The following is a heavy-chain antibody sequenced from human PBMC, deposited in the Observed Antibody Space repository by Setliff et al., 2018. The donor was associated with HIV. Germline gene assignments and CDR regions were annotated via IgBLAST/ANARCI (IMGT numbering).Heavy chain of an antibody. Sequence: ASVKVSCKASGYSLTDFYIHWVRQAPGQGLEWMGWITPNSCGTEYAGKFQGRVTLTRDTSINTAYMEVTRLTSDDAAVYYCAGVSSQFSEWRKDYFEYWGRGSLVTVSS. CDR3: AGVSSQFSEWRKDYFEY. V-gene: IGHV1-2*02. J-gene: IGHJ4*02. D-gene: IGHD3-3*01. CDR1: GYSLTDFY. CDR2: ITPNSCGT.